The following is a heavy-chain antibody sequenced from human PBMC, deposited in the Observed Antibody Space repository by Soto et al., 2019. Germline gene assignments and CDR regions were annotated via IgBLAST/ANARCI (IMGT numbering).Heavy chain of an antibody. V-gene: IGHV4-59*01. CDR2: VYHTGAT. CDR3: ARGGNRYSNVASGVGGFDY. CDR1: GASISSSY. Sequence: ETLSLTCTVSGASISSSYWSWIRQSPERGLEWIAYVYHTGATNYNPSLKSRVTISLDTSKGQFSLNLTSLTTADTAVYFCARGGNRYSNVASGVGGFDYWGQGSLITVSS. D-gene: IGHD5-12*01. J-gene: IGHJ4*02.